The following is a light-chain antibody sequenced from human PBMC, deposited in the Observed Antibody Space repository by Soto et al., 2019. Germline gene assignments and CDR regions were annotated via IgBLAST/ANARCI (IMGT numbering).Light chain of an antibody. J-gene: IGLJ1*01. CDR2: DVS. CDR3: CSYAGSYTHV. V-gene: IGLV2-11*01. CDR1: SSDVGGYNY. Sequence: QSALTQPRSVSGSPGQSVTISSTGTSSDVGGYNYVSWYQQHPGKAPKLMIYDVSKRPSGVPDRFSGSKSGNTASLTISGLQAEDEADYYCCSYAGSYTHVFGTGTKLTVL.